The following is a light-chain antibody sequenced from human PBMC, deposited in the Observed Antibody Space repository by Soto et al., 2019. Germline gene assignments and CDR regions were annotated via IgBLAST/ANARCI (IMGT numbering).Light chain of an antibody. Sequence: QSVLTQPPSASGTPGQRVTISCSGSSSNIGSNTVNWYQQLPGTAHKLLIYSNNQQPSGVPDRFSGSKSGTSASLAISGLQSEDEADYYCAAWDDSLNGVIFGGGTKLTVL. CDR1: SSNIGSNT. V-gene: IGLV1-44*01. CDR3: AAWDDSLNGVI. J-gene: IGLJ2*01. CDR2: SNN.